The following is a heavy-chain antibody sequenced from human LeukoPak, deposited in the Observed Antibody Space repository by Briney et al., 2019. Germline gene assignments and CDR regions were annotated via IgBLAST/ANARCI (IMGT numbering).Heavy chain of an antibody. CDR2: IRGSGDNT. Sequence: GGSLRLSCAASGFMFRNHGMNWVRQAPGKGLEWLSNIRGSGDNTYYADSVKGRFTVSRDNSKNTLYLQMNSLRAEDTAVYYWAKSVEIATIGRLGYYYYMDVWGKGTTVTVSS. V-gene: IGHV3-23*01. CDR3: AKSVEIATIGRLGYYYYMDV. J-gene: IGHJ6*03. CDR1: GFMFRNHG. D-gene: IGHD5-24*01.